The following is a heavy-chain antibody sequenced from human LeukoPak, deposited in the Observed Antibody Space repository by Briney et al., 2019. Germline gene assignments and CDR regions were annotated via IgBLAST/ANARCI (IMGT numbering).Heavy chain of an antibody. CDR1: GFTFDDYA. Sequence: PGGSLRLSCAASGFTFDDYAMHWVRQAPGKGLEWVSGISWNSGSIGYADSVKGRFTISRDNAKNSLYLQMNSLRAEDTALYYCAKDMDDSSGLNDYWGQGTLVTVSS. CDR3: AKDMDDSSGLNDY. D-gene: IGHD3-22*01. J-gene: IGHJ4*02. CDR2: ISWNSGSI. V-gene: IGHV3-9*01.